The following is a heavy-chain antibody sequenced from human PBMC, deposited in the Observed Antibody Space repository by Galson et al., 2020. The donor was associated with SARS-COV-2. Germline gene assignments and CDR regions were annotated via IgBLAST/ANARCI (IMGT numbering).Heavy chain of an antibody. Sequence: SETLSLTCTVSRGSISSNYWGWIRQAPGKGLEWIGYTYNNGRTNHNPSLKGRVTILLDTSKNQFSLKLTSVTAADTAVYFCARTVDSSGLFVVFDFWGPGTMVTVSS. D-gene: IGHD3-22*01. V-gene: IGHV4-59*01. CDR3: ARTVDSSGLFVVFDF. CDR1: RGSISSNY. CDR2: TYNNGRT. J-gene: IGHJ3*01.